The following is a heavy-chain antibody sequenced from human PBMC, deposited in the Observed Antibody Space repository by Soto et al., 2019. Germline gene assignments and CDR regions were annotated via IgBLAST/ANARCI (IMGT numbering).Heavy chain of an antibody. CDR1: GDAISNYY. Sequence: SETLSLTCSVSGDAISNYYWSWIRQPPGKGLEWIGRIYATGSTDYNPSLKSRITMSVDMSKKQFSLTLRSVTAADTAIYYCVRDGTKNLRDRFDPWGRGSLVTVSS. J-gene: IGHJ5*02. V-gene: IGHV4-4*07. CDR3: VRDGTKNLRDRFDP. CDR2: IYATGST. D-gene: IGHD1-1*01.